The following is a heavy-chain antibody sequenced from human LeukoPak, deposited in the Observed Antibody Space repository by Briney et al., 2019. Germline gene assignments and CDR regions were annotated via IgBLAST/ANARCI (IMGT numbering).Heavy chain of an antibody. V-gene: IGHV3-53*01. CDR2: IYSGGST. Sequence: GGSLRLSCAASGFTVSSNYMSWVRQAPGKGLEWVSVIYSGGSTYYADSVKGRFTISRDNSKNTLYLQMNSLRAEDTAVYYCATVNGHSSSWEKDYYYYYGMDVWAKGPRSPSP. CDR1: GFTVSSNY. D-gene: IGHD6-13*01. CDR3: ATVNGHSSSWEKDYYYYYGMDV. J-gene: IGHJ6*02.